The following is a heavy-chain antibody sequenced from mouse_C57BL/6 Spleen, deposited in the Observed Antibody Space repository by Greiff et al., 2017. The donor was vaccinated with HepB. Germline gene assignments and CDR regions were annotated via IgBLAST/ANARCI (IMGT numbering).Heavy chain of an antibody. Sequence: QVQLKQPGAELVKPGASVKLSCKASGYTFTSYWMHWVKQRPGQGLEWIGMIHPNSGSTNYNEKFKSKATLTVDKSSSTAYMQLSSLTSEDSAVYYCARRYYGSSFHWYFDVWGTGTTVTVSS. V-gene: IGHV1-64*01. J-gene: IGHJ1*03. CDR1: GYTFTSYW. D-gene: IGHD1-1*01. CDR3: ARRYYGSSFHWYFDV. CDR2: IHPNSGST.